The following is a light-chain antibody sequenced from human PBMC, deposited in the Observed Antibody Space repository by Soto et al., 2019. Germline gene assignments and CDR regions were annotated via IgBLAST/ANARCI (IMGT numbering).Light chain of an antibody. Sequence: SSELTQPPSVSVAPGKTARITCGGNNIGSKSVHWYQQKPGQAPVLVIYYDSDRPSGIPERFSGSNSGNTATLTISRVEAGDEADYYCQVWDSSSELFGTGTKLTVL. V-gene: IGLV3-21*04. CDR3: QVWDSSSEL. CDR2: YDS. CDR1: NIGSKS. J-gene: IGLJ1*01.